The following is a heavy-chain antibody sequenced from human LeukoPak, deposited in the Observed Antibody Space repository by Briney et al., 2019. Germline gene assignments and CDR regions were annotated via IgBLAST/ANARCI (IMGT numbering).Heavy chain of an antibody. D-gene: IGHD6-6*01. CDR3: ARGQFSRSGFYYYYYMDV. CDR2: ISAYNGNT. J-gene: IGHJ6*03. V-gene: IGHV1-18*01. Sequence: ASVKVSCKASGYTFTTYGIIWVRQAPGPGLEWMGWISAYNGNTNYAQKLQGRVTMTTDTSTSTAYMELRSLRSDETAVYCCARGQFSRSGFYYYYYMDVWGKGTTVTVSS. CDR1: GYTFTTYG.